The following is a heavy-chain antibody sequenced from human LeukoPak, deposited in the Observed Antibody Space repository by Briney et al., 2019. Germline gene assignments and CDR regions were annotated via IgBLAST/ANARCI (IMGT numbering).Heavy chain of an antibody. Sequence: SETLSLTCAVYGGSFGGYYWSWIRQPPGKGLEWIGEINHSGSTNYNPSLKSRVTISVDTSKNQFSLKLSSVTAADTAVYYCARGRLRYYYGSGSLSPSDYWGQGTLVTVSS. CDR2: INHSGST. J-gene: IGHJ4*02. D-gene: IGHD3-10*01. CDR1: GGSFGGYY. V-gene: IGHV4-34*01. CDR3: ARGRLRYYYGSGSLSPSDY.